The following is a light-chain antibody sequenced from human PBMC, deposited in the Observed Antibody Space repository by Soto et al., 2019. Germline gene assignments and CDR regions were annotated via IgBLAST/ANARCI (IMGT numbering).Light chain of an antibody. J-gene: IGKJ5*01. V-gene: IGKV3-11*01. CDR3: QQRQYWPPIT. CDR1: LNVNSY. CDR2: DAS. Sequence: GLTQSQTTLSLSPGERATLSCRASLNVNSYLAWYQQKPGQAPRLLIYDASNRAAGIPARFSGSGSGTDFTLTISSLEPEDFAIYYCQQRQYWPPITFGQGTRME.